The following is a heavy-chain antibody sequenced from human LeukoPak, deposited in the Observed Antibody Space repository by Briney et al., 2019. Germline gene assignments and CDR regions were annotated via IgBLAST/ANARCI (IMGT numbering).Heavy chain of an antibody. D-gene: IGHD2-8*01. Sequence: SGGSLRLSCAASGSSFSDYAMSWVRQAPGKGLEWVSGISGSAGTSYHADSVKGRFTISRDNSKNTLYLQMNSLRVEDTAVYYCARDRGVTPRRNYFDYWGQGSLVAVSS. V-gene: IGHV3-23*01. CDR1: GSSFSDYA. J-gene: IGHJ4*02. CDR3: ARDRGVTPRRNYFDY. CDR2: ISGSAGTS.